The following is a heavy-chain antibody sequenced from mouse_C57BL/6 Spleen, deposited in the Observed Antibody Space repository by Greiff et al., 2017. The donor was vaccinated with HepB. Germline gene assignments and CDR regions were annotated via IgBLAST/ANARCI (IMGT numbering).Heavy chain of an antibody. V-gene: IGHV14-4*01. Sequence: VHVKQSGAELVRPGASVKLSCTASGFNIKDDYMHWVKQRPEQGLEWIGWIDPENGDTEYASKFQGKATITADTSSNTAYLQLSSLTSEDTAVYYCTTWDYGDFGFDYWGQGTTLTVSS. CDR1: GFNIKDDY. CDR3: TTWDYGDFGFDY. CDR2: IDPENGDT. D-gene: IGHD2-4*01. J-gene: IGHJ2*01.